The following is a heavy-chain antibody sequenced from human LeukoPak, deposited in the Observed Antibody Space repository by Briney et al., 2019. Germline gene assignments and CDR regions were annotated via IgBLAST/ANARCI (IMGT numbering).Heavy chain of an antibody. D-gene: IGHD1-1*01. CDR1: GYSYSGYY. CDR3: ARYNWNDVVSALDS. V-gene: IGHV1-2*02. J-gene: IGHJ4*02. CDR2: INPNNGAT. Sequence: ASVKVSCKASGYSYSGYYIHWVRQAPGQGLEWMGWINPNNGATHYAQKFQGGVTMTRDTSITTFYMEVTSLRSDDTASYYCARYNWNDVVSALDSWGQGTLVTVYS.